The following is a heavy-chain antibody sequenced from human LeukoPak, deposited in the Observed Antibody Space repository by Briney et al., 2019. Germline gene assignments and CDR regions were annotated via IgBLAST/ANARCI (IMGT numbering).Heavy chain of an antibody. CDR1: GFTFSSYA. CDR2: ISSSGSTI. Sequence: PGGSLRLSCAASGFTFSSYAMSWVRQAPGKGLEWLSYISSSGSTIYYADSVKGRFTISRDNAKNSLYLQMNSLRAEDTALYYCARAPACSSTSCYLPHYYYYYMDVWGKGTTVTVSS. J-gene: IGHJ6*03. CDR3: ARAPACSSTSCYLPHYYYYYMDV. D-gene: IGHD2-2*01. V-gene: IGHV3-48*04.